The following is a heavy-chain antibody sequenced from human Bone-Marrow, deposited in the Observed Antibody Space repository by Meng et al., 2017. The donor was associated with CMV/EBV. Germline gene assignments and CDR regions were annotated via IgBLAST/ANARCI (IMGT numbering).Heavy chain of an antibody. D-gene: IGHD3-22*01. CDR2: ISSSGSTI. J-gene: IGHJ4*02. V-gene: IGHV3-48*03. Sequence: GESLKISCAASGFTFDDYAMHWVRQAPGKGLEWVSYISSSGSTIYYADSVKGRFTISRDNAKNSLYLQMNSLRAEDTAVYYCAREGYDSSGYYSRPFDYWGQGTLVTVSS. CDR1: GFTFDDYA. CDR3: AREGYDSSGYYSRPFDY.